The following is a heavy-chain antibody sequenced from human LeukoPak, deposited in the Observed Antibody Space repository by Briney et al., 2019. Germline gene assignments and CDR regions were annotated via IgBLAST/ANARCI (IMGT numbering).Heavy chain of an antibody. D-gene: IGHD3-22*01. V-gene: IGHV1-24*01. CDR1: GYTLTELS. CDR2: FDPEDGET. CDR3: ATIPGWGYYDSSAG. J-gene: IGHJ4*02. Sequence: ASVKVSCKVSGYTLTELSMHWVRQAPGKGLEWMGGFDPEDGETIYAQKFQGRVTMTEDTSTDTAYMELSSLRPEDTAVYYCATIPGWGYYDSSAGWGQGTLVTVSS.